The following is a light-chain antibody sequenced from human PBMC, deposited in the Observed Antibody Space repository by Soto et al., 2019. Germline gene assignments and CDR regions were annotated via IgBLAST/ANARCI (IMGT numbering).Light chain of an antibody. Sequence: QSVLTQPASVSGSRGQSVTISCTGTSSDFGSYKFVSWYQHHPGKVPKVIIYETSKRPSGVSDRFSGSKSGNTASLTISWLQAEDEADYYCFSFTSTNTHVFGSGTKVTVL. V-gene: IGLV2-23*01. CDR3: FSFTSTNTHV. J-gene: IGLJ1*01. CDR2: ETS. CDR1: SSDFGSYKF.